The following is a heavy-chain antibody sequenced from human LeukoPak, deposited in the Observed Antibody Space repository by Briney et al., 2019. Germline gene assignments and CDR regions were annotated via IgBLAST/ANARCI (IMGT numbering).Heavy chain of an antibody. V-gene: IGHV3-48*02. J-gene: IGHJ4*02. CDR1: GFIFSSYS. CDR3: AREGGSGSYFED. CDR2: IRSGSSTT. D-gene: IGHD3-10*01. Sequence: GGSLRLSCAASGFIFSSYSMNWVRQAPGKGLERISYIRSGSSTTYYADSVRGRFTISRDNAKNSLYLQMNSLRDEDTAVYYCAREGGSGSYFEDWGQGTLVTVSS.